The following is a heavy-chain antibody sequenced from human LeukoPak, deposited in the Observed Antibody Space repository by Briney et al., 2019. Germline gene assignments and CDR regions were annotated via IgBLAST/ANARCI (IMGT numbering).Heavy chain of an antibody. J-gene: IGHJ6*02. V-gene: IGHV3-9*01. CDR1: GFAFHNYA. CDR3: AKDTGGNGAYFYAMDV. Sequence: GRSLRLSCVGSGFAFHNYAMHWVRRPPGKGLEWVSAVNWNSDTKAYADSVKGRFTISRDRARNSLYLQMDSLRPEDTALYYCAKDTGGNGAYFYAMDVWGQGTSVTVSS. D-gene: IGHD4-23*01. CDR2: VNWNSDTK.